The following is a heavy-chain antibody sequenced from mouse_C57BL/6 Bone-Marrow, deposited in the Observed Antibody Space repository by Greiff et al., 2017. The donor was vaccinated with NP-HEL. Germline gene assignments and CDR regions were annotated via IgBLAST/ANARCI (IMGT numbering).Heavy chain of an antibody. CDR1: GFTIKNTY. CDR3: ALLWELRGDY. V-gene: IGHV14-3*01. CDR2: IDPANGNT. Sequence: EVQLQQSVAELVRPGASVKLSCTASGFTIKNTYMHWVKQRPEQGLEWIGRIDPANGNTKYAPKFQGKATITADTSSNTAYLQLSSLTSEDTAIYYCALLWELRGDYWGQGTTLTVSS. J-gene: IGHJ2*01. D-gene: IGHD2-1*01.